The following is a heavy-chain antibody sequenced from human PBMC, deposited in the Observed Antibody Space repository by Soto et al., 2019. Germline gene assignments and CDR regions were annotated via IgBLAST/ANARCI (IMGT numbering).Heavy chain of an antibody. CDR1: GATFSSYA. J-gene: IGHJ4*02. Sequence: QVQLVQSGAEVRQPASSVKVSCKTSGATFSSYAITWVRQAPGQGLEWMGGIVPTVDTSTYAQKFQGRVTITADNFTKTVYMELSSLRSDDTAVYYCVRVVAIPGYPDNWGQGTLVTVSS. D-gene: IGHD5-12*01. V-gene: IGHV1-69*14. CDR3: VRVVAIPGYPDN. CDR2: IVPTVDTS.